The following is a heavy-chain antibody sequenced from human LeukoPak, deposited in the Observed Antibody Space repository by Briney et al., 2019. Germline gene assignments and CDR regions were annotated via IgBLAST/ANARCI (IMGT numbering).Heavy chain of an antibody. CDR3: ARVRTYYYDSSGFDAFDI. V-gene: IGHV4-59*01. J-gene: IGHJ3*02. CDR1: GGSISSYY. CDR2: IYYSGST. Sequence: KPSETLSLTCTVSGGSISSYYWSWIRQPPGKGLEWIGYIYYSGSTNYNPSLKSRDTTSVDTSKNQFSLKLSSVTAADTAVYYCARVRTYYYDSSGFDAFDIWGQGTTVTVSS. D-gene: IGHD3-22*01.